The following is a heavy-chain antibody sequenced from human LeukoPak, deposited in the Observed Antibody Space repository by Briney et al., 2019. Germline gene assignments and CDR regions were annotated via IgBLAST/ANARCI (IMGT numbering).Heavy chain of an antibody. CDR1: GGSISSYY. CDR3: ARGHYDSSGYYFLYWFDP. J-gene: IGHJ5*02. CDR2: IYTSGST. Sequence: SETLSLTCTVSGGSISSYYWSWIRQPAGKGLEWIGRIYTSGSTNYNPSLKSRVTMSVDTSKNQFSLKLSSVTAADTAVYYCARGHYDSSGYYFLYWFDPWGQGTLVTVSS. D-gene: IGHD3-22*01. V-gene: IGHV4-4*07.